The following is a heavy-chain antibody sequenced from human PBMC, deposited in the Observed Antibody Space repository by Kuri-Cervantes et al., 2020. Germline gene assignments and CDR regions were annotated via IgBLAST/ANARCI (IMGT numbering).Heavy chain of an antibody. D-gene: IGHD5-18*01. J-gene: IGHJ6*03. CDR1: GGSFSGYY. Sequence: GSLRLSCAVYGGSFSGYYWSWIRQPPGKGLEWIGEINHSGSANYNPSLKSRVTISVDTSKNQFSLKLSSVTAADTAVYYCATQYNEGYSYGSYYYYYYYMDVWGKGTTVTVSS. CDR2: INHSGSA. CDR3: ATQYNEGYSYGSYYYYYYYMDV. V-gene: IGHV4-34*01.